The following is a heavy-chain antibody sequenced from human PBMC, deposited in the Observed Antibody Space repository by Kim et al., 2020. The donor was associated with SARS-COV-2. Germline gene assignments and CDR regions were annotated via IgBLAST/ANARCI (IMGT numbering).Heavy chain of an antibody. Sequence: SRVTISVDTSKNQFSLKLSSVTAADTAVYYCAREWDPYGSGSYYPGWFDPWGQGTLVTVSS. CDR3: AREWDPYGSGSYYPGWFDP. V-gene: IGHV4-59*01. J-gene: IGHJ5*02. D-gene: IGHD3-10*01.